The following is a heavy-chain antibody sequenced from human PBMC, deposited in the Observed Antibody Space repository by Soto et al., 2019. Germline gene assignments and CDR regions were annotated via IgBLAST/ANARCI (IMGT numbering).Heavy chain of an antibody. V-gene: IGHV4-38-2*01. D-gene: IGHD3-3*01. J-gene: IGHJ6*02. CDR2: IYHSGST. CDR3: AGTIFGEDYYYYYGMDV. Sequence: SETLSLTCAVSGYSLSSGYYWGWIRQPPGKGLEWIGSIYHSGSTYYNPSLKSRVTISVDTSKNQFSLKLSSVTAADTAVYYCAGTIFGEDYYYYYGMDVWGQGTTVTVSS. CDR1: GYSLSSGYY.